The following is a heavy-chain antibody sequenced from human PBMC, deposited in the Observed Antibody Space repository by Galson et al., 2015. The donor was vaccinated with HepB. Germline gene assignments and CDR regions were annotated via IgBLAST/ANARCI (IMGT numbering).Heavy chain of an antibody. CDR3: AKDMQETY. J-gene: IGHJ4*02. V-gene: IGHV3-23*01. Sequence: SLRLSCAASGFTFSSAAMTWVRQAPGKGLEWVSLISSSGDSTYYADSVKGRFTISRDDSKNTLYLHMNNLRAEDTAVYYRAKDMQETYWGQGTQVTVSS. CDR1: GFTFSSAA. D-gene: IGHD2-2*01. CDR2: ISSSGDST.